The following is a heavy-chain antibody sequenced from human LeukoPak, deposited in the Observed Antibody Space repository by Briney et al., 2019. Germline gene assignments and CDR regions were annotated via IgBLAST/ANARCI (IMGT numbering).Heavy chain of an antibody. J-gene: IGHJ4*02. Sequence: GASVKVSCKASGYTFTGYYMHWVRQAPGQGLEWMGWINPNSGGTNYAQKFQGRVTMTRDTSITTAYMELSSLGSDDTAVYYCARGRGSSPHWEGHYWGQGTLVTVTS. CDR2: INPNSGGT. D-gene: IGHD6-6*01. V-gene: IGHV1-2*02. CDR1: GYTFTGYY. CDR3: ARGRGSSPHWEGHY.